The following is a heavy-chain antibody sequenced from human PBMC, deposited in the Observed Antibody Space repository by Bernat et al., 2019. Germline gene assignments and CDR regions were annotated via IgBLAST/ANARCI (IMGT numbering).Heavy chain of an antibody. D-gene: IGHD2-15*01. CDR1: GFTFSSYG. CDR2: IWYDGSNK. J-gene: IGHJ4*02. CDR3: ARDDCSGGSCYYYYFDY. V-gene: IGHV3-33*01. Sequence: QVQLVESGGGVVQPGRSLRLSCAASGFTFSSYGMHWVRQAPGKGLEWVAVIWYDGSNKYYADSVKGRFTISRDNYKNTLYLQMNSLRAEDTAVYYCARDDCSGGSCYYYYFDYWGQGTLVTVSS.